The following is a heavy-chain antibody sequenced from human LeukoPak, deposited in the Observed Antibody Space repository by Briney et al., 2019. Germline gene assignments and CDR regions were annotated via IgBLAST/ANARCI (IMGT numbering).Heavy chain of an antibody. D-gene: IGHD6-25*01. CDR1: GGTFSSYA. CDR2: IIPIFGTA. V-gene: IGHV1-69*13. CDR3: ARESPSSSGYYYYYYMDV. Sequence: GASVKVSCKASGGTFSSYAISWVRQAPVQGLEWMGGIIPIFGTANYAQKFQGRVTITADESTSTAYMELSSLRSEDTAVYYCARESPSSSGYYYYYYMDVWGKGTTVTISS. J-gene: IGHJ6*03.